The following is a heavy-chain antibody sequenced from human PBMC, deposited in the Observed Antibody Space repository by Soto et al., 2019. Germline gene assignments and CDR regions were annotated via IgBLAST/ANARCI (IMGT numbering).Heavy chain of an antibody. V-gene: IGHV5-51*01. Sequence: ESLKISCKGSGYSFTSYWIGWVRQMPGKGLEWMGIIYPGDSDTRYSPSFQGQVTISADKSISTAYLKWSSLKASDTAMYYCARPNTYYDILTGYLGAFDIWGQGTMVTVSS. CDR1: GYSFTSYW. CDR3: ARPNTYYDILTGYLGAFDI. CDR2: IYPGDSDT. J-gene: IGHJ3*02. D-gene: IGHD3-9*01.